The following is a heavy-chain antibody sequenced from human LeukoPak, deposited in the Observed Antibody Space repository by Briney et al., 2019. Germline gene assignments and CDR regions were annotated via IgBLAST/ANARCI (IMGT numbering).Heavy chain of an antibody. V-gene: IGHV4-39*01. CDR2: IYYSGGT. CDR3: ASERCGGDCYADY. Sequence: PSETLSLTCTVSGGSISSTSYYWGWIRQPPGKGLEWIGSIYYSGGTYYNPSLKSRVTISVDTSKNQFSLNLSSVTAADTAVYYCASERCGGDCYADYWGQGTLVTVSS. CDR1: GGSISSTSYY. D-gene: IGHD2-21*02. J-gene: IGHJ4*02.